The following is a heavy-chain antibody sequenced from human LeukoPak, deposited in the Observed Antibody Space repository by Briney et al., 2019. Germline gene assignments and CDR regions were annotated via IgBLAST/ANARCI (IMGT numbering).Heavy chain of an antibody. J-gene: IGHJ4*02. CDR1: GFTFSDYY. CDR2: ISSSDTTI. D-gene: IGHD2-2*01. CDR3: ARADCSSTSCYELDY. V-gene: IGHV3-11*04. Sequence: PGGSLRLSCAGSGFTFSDYYMSWIRQAPGKGLEWVSYISSSDTTIYYADSVKGRFTISRDNAQNSLYLQMNTLRADDTAVYYCARADCSSTSCYELDYWGQGTLVNISS.